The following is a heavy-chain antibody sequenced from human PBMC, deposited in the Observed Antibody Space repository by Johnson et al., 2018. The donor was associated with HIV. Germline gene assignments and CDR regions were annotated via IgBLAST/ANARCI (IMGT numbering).Heavy chain of an antibody. CDR1: GFTFSSYA. Sequence: QEKLVESGGGLVQPGGSLRLSCAASGFTFSSYAMHWVRQAPGKGLEWVAVISYDGSNKYYADSVKGRFTISRDNSKNTLYLQMNSLRAEDTAVYYCARAYSYGAFDIWGLGTKVTVSS. V-gene: IGHV3-30*14. D-gene: IGHD5-18*01. J-gene: IGHJ3*02. CDR3: ARAYSYGAFDI. CDR2: ISYDGSNK.